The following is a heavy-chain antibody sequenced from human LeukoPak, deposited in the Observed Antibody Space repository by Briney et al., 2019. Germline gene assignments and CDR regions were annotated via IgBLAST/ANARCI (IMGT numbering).Heavy chain of an antibody. D-gene: IGHD3-9*01. Sequence: SETLSLTCTVSGGSISSYYWGWIRQPPGKGLEWIGYIYYSGSTNYNPSLKSRVTISVGTSKNQFFLKLSSVTAADTAVYYCARVYYDILTGYHFDYWGQGTLVTVSS. CDR3: ARVYYDILTGYHFDY. CDR1: GGSISSYY. CDR2: IYYSGST. V-gene: IGHV4-59*01. J-gene: IGHJ4*02.